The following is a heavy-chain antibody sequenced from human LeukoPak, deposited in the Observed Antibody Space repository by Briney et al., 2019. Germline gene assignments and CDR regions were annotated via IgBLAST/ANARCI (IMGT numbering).Heavy chain of an antibody. CDR1: GFTFGDYA. D-gene: IGHD6-19*01. J-gene: IGHJ4*02. CDR2: IRRKANGGTT. Sequence: KPGGSLRLSCTASGFTFGDYAMSWVRQAPGKGPEWVGFIRRKANGGTTEYAASVKGRFTISSDDSKSIAYLQMNSLKTEDTAVYYCAVLPGIAVAVIDYWGQGTLVTVSS. CDR3: AVLPGIAVAVIDY. V-gene: IGHV3-49*04.